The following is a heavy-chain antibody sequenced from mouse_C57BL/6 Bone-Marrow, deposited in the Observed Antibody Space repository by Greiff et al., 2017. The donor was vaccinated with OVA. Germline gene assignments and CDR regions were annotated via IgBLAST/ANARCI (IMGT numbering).Heavy chain of an antibody. Sequence: VKLVESGPGLVAPSQSLSITCTVSGFSLTSYGVDWVRQSPGKGLEWLGVIWGVGSTNYNSALKSRLSISKDNSKSQVFLKMNSLQTDDTAKYYCASDHGYGFAYWGQGTLVTVSA. J-gene: IGHJ3*01. D-gene: IGHD2-14*01. CDR1: GFSLTSYG. CDR2: IWGVGST. V-gene: IGHV2-6*01. CDR3: ASDHGYGFAY.